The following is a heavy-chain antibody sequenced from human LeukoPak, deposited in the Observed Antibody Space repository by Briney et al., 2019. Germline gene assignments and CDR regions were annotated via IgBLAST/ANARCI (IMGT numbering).Heavy chain of an antibody. Sequence: ASETLSLTCTVSGDSISSYYWSWIRQPPGKGLEWIGYIYYSGRTKYNPSLKSRVTISVDTSKNQFSLRLSSVNAADTAVYFCAREGTSGGLNWLDPWGQGTLVTVSS. D-gene: IGHD3-10*01. CDR3: AREGTSGGLNWLDP. J-gene: IGHJ5*02. V-gene: IGHV4-59*12. CDR2: IYYSGRT. CDR1: GDSISSYY.